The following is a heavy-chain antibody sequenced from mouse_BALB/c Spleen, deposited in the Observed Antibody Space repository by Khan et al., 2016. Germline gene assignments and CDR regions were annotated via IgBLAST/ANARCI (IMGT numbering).Heavy chain of an antibody. Sequence: VQLQQSGAELVRSGASVKLSCTASAFNIKDYYIHWVKQRPEQGLEWIGWIDPESGDTEYVPKFQGKATVTADTSSNTAYLQLSSLTSEDSAVYYCTAIYYGNYIYFDYWGQGTTLTVSS. D-gene: IGHD2-1*01. J-gene: IGHJ2*01. V-gene: IGHV14-4*02. CDR2: IDPESGDT. CDR1: AFNIKDYY. CDR3: TAIYYGNYIYFDY.